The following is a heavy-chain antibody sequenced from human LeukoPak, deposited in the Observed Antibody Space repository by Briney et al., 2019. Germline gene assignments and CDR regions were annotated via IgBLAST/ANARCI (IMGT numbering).Heavy chain of an antibody. CDR1: GFTFDDYG. D-gene: IGHD6-19*01. Sequence: PGGSLRLSCAASGFTFDDYGMGWFRQPPGKGLEWVSGINWSGASTGYVDSVKGRFTISRDNTKNSLYLQMNSLRAGDTALYYCATSSHSGWQAGVDYWGQGTLVTVSS. CDR3: ATSSHSGWQAGVDY. V-gene: IGHV3-20*04. CDR2: INWSGAST. J-gene: IGHJ4*02.